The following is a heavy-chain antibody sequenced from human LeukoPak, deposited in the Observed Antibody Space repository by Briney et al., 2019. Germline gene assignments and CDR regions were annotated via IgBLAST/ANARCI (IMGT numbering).Heavy chain of an antibody. J-gene: IGHJ4*02. Sequence: SETLSLTCTVSGYSISSGYYWGWIRQPPGKGLEWIGSIYHSGSTYYNPSLKSRVTISVDTSKNQFSLKLSSVTAADTAVYYCARVGSHGIVVVLRFDYWGQGTLVTVSS. D-gene: IGHD2-21*01. CDR2: IYHSGST. CDR3: ARVGSHGIVVVLRFDY. CDR1: GYSISSGYY. V-gene: IGHV4-38-2*02.